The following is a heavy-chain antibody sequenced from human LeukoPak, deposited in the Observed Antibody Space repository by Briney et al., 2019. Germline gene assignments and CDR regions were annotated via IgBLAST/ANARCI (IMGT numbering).Heavy chain of an antibody. D-gene: IGHD5-24*01. J-gene: IGHJ6*03. CDR2: IYTSGST. CDR3: AREEDGYNPNDYYYYYMDV. CDR1: GGSISNYY. V-gene: IGHV4-4*07. Sequence: SETLSLTCTVSGGSISNYYWSWIRQPPGKGLEWIGRIYTSGSTNYNPSLKSRVTMSVDTSKNQFSLKLSSVTAADTAVYYCAREEDGYNPNDYYYYYMDVWGKETTVTISS.